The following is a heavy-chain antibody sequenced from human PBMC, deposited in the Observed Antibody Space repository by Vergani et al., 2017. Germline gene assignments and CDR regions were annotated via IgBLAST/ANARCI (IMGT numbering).Heavy chain of an antibody. CDR1: GYIFTGYN. D-gene: IGHD3-22*01. V-gene: IGHV1-2*02. Sequence: QVQQLQFGAEVKKPGASVKVSCKASGYIFTGYNMHWVRQAPGQGLEWMGWINPNSGDTKYAQKFQGSVTMTRDTSINTAYMELSRLRSDDTAVYYCARWYHYDNSGYRNVLDIWGQGTIVTVSS. CDR3: ARWYHYDNSGYRNVLDI. J-gene: IGHJ3*02. CDR2: INPNSGDT.